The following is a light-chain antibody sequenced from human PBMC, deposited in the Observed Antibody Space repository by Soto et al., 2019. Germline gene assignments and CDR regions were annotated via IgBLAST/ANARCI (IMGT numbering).Light chain of an antibody. CDR1: QSVSSS. Sequence: EIVVTQSPATLSVSPGERVTLSCRASQSVSSSLAWYQQRPGQAPRLLIYDTSTRAPGIAARFSGSGSGTDFTLTINSLQPEDFATYYCQQTYRTPYTFGQGTKLEIK. J-gene: IGKJ2*01. CDR3: QQTYRTPYT. CDR2: DTS. V-gene: IGKV3-15*01.